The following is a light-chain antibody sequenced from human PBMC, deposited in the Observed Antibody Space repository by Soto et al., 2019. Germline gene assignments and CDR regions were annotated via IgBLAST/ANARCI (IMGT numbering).Light chain of an antibody. J-gene: IGKJ4*01. CDR2: TVS. CDR1: QSLLDPDDGNVY. Sequence: VLMTQTSLSLPVTPGDPASISCRSNQSLLDPDDGNVYLDWYLQKPGRSPQLLVYTVSYRASGVADRFSARGSDTDFTLKISRVEADDVGVYYCMQRLEFPHTFGGGTKLEIK. V-gene: IGKV2-40*01. CDR3: MQRLEFPHT.